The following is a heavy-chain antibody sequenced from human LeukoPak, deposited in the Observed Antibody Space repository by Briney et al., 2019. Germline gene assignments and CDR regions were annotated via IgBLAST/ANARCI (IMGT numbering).Heavy chain of an antibody. CDR3: ARATHTIFGPDFDP. Sequence: SETLSLTCTVSGGSISSSSYYWGWIRQPPGKGLEWIGSIYYSGSTYYNPSLKSRVTISVDTSKNQFSLKLSSVTAADTAVYYCARATHTIFGPDFDPWGQGTLVTVSS. D-gene: IGHD3-3*01. J-gene: IGHJ5*02. CDR1: GGSISSSSYY. CDR2: IYYSGST. V-gene: IGHV4-39*01.